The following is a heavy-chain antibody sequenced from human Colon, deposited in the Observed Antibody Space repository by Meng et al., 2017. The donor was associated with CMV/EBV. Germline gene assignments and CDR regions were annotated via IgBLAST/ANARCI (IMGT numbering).Heavy chain of an antibody. CDR3: VRGSSSSSEGMDV. J-gene: IGHJ6*02. CDR1: GYTYTTSD. CDR2: ISSKAGTT. V-gene: IGHV1-18*01. D-gene: IGHD6-13*01. Sequence: ASVKVSCKASGYTYTTSDITWVRQAPGQGPEWMGWISSKAGTTNYAQRLQGRVTMTTDTSTSTAYMALRSLRSDDTAVYYCVRGSSSSSEGMDVWGQGTTVTVSS.